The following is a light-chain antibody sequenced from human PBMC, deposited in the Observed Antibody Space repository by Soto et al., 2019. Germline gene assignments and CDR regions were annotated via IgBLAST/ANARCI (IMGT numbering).Light chain of an antibody. Sequence: EIVLTQSPATLSLSPGERATLSCRASQSVGTYLAWYQHNPGQAPRLLIYDASNRATGIPARFSGSGSGTDFTLTISSPEPEDFAVYYCQQRYNWPNTFGQGTKLKIK. CDR3: QQRYNWPNT. J-gene: IGKJ2*01. CDR2: DAS. V-gene: IGKV3-11*01. CDR1: QSVGTY.